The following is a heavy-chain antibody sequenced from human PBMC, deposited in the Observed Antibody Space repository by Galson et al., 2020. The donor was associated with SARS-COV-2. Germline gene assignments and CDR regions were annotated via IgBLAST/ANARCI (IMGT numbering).Heavy chain of an antibody. J-gene: IGHJ6*03. CDR1: GYTFTSYD. V-gene: IGHV1-8*01. CDR2: MNPNSGNT. Sequence: ASVKVSCKASGYTFTSYDINWVRQATGQGLEWMGWMNPNSGNTGYAQKFQGRVTMTRNTSISTAYMELSSLRSEDTAVYYCARGSSAGYDFWSGYSFDYYMDVWGKGTTVTVSS. D-gene: IGHD3-3*01. CDR3: ARGSSAGYDFWSGYSFDYYMDV.